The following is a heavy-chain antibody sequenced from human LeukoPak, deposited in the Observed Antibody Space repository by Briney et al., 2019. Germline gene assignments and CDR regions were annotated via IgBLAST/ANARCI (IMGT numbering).Heavy chain of an antibody. V-gene: IGHV3-74*01. CDR1: GFSFSGHW. CDR3: AREHIAARTIDY. D-gene: IGHD6-6*01. J-gene: IGHJ4*02. CDR2: ISPTGSTT. Sequence: PGGSLRLSCTASGFSFSGHWMHWARQLPGKGLVWVSRISPTGSTTSYADSVKGRFTVSRDNSKNTLYLQMNSLRAEDTAVYYCAREHIAARTIDYWGQGTLVTVSS.